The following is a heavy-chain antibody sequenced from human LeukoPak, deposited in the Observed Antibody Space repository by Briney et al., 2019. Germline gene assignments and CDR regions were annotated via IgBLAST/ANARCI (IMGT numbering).Heavy chain of an antibody. V-gene: IGHV4-38-2*02. CDR1: GSSISSGYY. CDR2: LFHSGNT. J-gene: IGHJ4*02. Sequence: SETLSLTCTVSGSSISSGYYWGWIRQPPGKGLEWIASLFHSGNTYYNPSLKSRVTISVDTSKNQFSLKLSSLTVADTAVYYCARDFSYHVSGRYSHFDYWGQGILVTVSS. D-gene: IGHD3-10*01. CDR3: ARDFSYHVSGRYSHFDY.